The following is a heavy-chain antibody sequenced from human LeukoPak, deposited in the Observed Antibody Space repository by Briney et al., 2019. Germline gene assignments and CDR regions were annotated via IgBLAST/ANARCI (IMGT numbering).Heavy chain of an antibody. D-gene: IGHD1-26*01. Sequence: SETLSLTCTVSGGSISSGSYYWGWIRQPPGKGLEWIGSIYYSGSTYYNPSLKSRVTISVDTSKNQFSLKLSSVTAADTAVYYCASIVGAPWGWGQGTLVTVSS. J-gene: IGHJ4*02. V-gene: IGHV4-39*07. CDR2: IYYSGST. CDR3: ASIVGAPWG. CDR1: GGSISSGSYY.